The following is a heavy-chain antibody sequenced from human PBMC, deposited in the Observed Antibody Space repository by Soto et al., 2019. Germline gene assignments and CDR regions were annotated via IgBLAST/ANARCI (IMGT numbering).Heavy chain of an antibody. CDR3: ARVRQSIFGVVIVRRGFDY. CDR1: GASISSGDYY. V-gene: IGHV4-30-4*01. D-gene: IGHD3-3*01. Sequence: SETLSLTCTVSGASISSGDYYWSWIRQPPGKGLQWIGYIYYSGSTYYNPSLRSRITISLDTSRNQFSLKLTSVTAADTAVYYCARVRQSIFGVVIVRRGFDYWGQGTLVTVYS. J-gene: IGHJ4*02. CDR2: IYYSGST.